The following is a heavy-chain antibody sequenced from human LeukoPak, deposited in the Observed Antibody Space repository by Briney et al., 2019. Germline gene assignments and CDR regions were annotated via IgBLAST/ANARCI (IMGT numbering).Heavy chain of an antibody. CDR2: ISPSGGST. V-gene: IGHV1-46*01. Sequence: ASVKVSCKASGYTFTSYGISWVRQAPGQGLEWMGIISPSGGSTNYAQKFQGRVTMTRDTSTSTVYMELSSLRSEDTAVYYCATPDGYYDSSGYHYWGQGTLVTVSS. J-gene: IGHJ4*02. CDR1: GYTFTSYG. CDR3: ATPDGYYDSSGYHY. D-gene: IGHD3-22*01.